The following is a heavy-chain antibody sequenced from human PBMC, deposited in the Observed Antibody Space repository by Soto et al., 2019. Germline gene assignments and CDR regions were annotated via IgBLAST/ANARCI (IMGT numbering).Heavy chain of an antibody. CDR2: IYSGGST. J-gene: IGHJ4*02. CDR3: ARCDGSATYCFFFAY. D-gene: IGHD3-10*01. V-gene: IGHV3-66*01. Sequence: EVQVVESGGGLVQSGGSLTLSCASSGFTVSNSYMSWVRQAPGKGLEWVSAIYSGGSTYYADSVKGRFTISRDNSRNTLYLQMNSLRAEDTPVYFCARCDGSATYCFFFAYWGQGTPVTVSS. CDR1: GFTVSNSY.